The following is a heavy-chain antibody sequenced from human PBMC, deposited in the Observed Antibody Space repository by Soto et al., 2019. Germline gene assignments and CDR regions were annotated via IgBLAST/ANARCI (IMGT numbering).Heavy chain of an antibody. CDR2: ISYDGSNK. CDR1: GFTLSSYA. Sequence: QVQLVESGGGVVQPGRSLRLSCAASGFTLSSYAMHWVRQAPGKGLEWVAVISYDGSNKYYADSVKGRFTISRDNSTNTLYLQMNSLRAEDTAVYYCARGNVVVVAATDFDCWGQGTLVTVSS. CDR3: ARGNVVVVAATDFDC. D-gene: IGHD2-15*01. V-gene: IGHV3-30-3*01. J-gene: IGHJ4*02.